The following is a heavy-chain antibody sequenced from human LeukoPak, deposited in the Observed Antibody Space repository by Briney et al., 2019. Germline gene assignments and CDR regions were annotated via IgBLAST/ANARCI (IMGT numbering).Heavy chain of an antibody. CDR2: ILSNGGST. J-gene: IGHJ4*02. Sequence: GGCLRLSCAASGFTPSSNAMSWVRQAQGKGLEWVSGILSNGGSTYYASSVEGRFTISRDHAQNTPYLQMSSRRAEDMAVYDCARKASNFDYWGQGTLFTVSS. CDR1: GFTPSSNA. CDR3: ARKASNFDY. V-gene: IGHV3-23*01.